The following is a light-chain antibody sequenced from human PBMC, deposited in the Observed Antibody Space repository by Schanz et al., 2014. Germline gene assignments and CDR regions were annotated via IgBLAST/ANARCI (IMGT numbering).Light chain of an antibody. J-gene: IGKJ1*01. CDR3: QQYKNWPPWT. V-gene: IGKV3-15*01. Sequence: EIVLTQSPGSLSLSPGEGVTLSCRASQSVTSNYLAWYQQNPGQAPRLLIYGASNRATDVPARFSGSGSGTEFTLTISSLQSEDFALYFCQQYKNWPPWTFGQGTKVQV. CDR1: QSVTSN. CDR2: GAS.